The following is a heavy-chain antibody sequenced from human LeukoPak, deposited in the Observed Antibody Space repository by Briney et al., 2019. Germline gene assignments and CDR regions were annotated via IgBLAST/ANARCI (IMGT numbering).Heavy chain of an antibody. Sequence: GGSLRLSCAASGFTFNTYTMNWVRRAPGKGLEWVSSITASSTAIYSADSVKGRFTISRDNAKNLLYLQMNSLRAEDTAVYYCARTYYDILTGYNPYFDYWGQGILVTVSS. CDR3: ARTYYDILTGYNPYFDY. J-gene: IGHJ4*02. CDR2: ITASSTAI. CDR1: GFTFNTYT. D-gene: IGHD3-9*01. V-gene: IGHV3-21*01.